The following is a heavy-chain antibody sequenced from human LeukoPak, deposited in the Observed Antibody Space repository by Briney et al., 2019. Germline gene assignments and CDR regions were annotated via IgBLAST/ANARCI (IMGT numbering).Heavy chain of an antibody. Sequence: GGSLRLSCAASGFTVSSNHMSWVRQAPGKGLEWVSVIYSGGSTYYADSVKGRFTISRDNSKNTLYLQMNSLRAEDTAVYYCAREGGSGSFEEGPFDYWGQGTLVTVSS. CDR2: IYSGGST. V-gene: IGHV3-66*01. J-gene: IGHJ4*02. D-gene: IGHD3-10*01. CDR1: GFTVSSNH. CDR3: AREGGSGSFEEGPFDY.